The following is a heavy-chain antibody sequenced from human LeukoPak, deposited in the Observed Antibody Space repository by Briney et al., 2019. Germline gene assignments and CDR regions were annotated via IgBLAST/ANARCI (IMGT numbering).Heavy chain of an antibody. CDR2: FYQSGTT. D-gene: IGHD6-19*01. CDR1: GYSASSGYY. V-gene: IGHV4-38-2*02. CDR3: ARSFLYSSGWYPFVY. Sequence: PSETLSLTCTVSGYSASSGYYWGWIRQPPGKGLEWIGSFYQSGTTYYNPSLKSRVTISVDTSKNQFSLRLSSVTAADTAVYYCARSFLYSSGWYPFVYWGQGTLVTVSS. J-gene: IGHJ4*02.